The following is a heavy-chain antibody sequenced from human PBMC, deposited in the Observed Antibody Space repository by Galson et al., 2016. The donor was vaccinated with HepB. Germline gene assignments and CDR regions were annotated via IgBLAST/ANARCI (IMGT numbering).Heavy chain of an antibody. CDR2: VSGGGGSS. D-gene: IGHD3-10*01. V-gene: IGHV3-23*01. CDR3: ARETDYNVHSFDY. CDR1: GFTFSSYA. Sequence: SLRLSCAASGFTFSSYAMSWVRQAPGKGLEWVSTVSGGGGSSYYADSVKGRFTISRDNSKNTLYLQMHSLRAEDTAVSFCARETDYNVHSFDYWGQGTLVTVAS. J-gene: IGHJ4*02.